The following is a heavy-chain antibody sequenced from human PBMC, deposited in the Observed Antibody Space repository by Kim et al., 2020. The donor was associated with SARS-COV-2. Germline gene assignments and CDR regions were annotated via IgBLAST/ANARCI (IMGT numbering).Heavy chain of an antibody. CDR2: ISGSGGIT. CDR1: GFTFSSYA. V-gene: IGHV3-23*01. CDR3: AKASSHAFDI. J-gene: IGHJ3*02. Sequence: GGSLRLSCAASGFTFSSYAMRWVRQAPGKGLECVSAISGSGGITYYADSVKGRFTISRDNSKNTLYLQMNSLRAEDTAVYYCAKASSHAFDIWGQGTMVTVSS.